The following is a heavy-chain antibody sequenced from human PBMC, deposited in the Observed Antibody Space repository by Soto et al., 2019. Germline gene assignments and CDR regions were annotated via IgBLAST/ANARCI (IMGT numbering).Heavy chain of an antibody. Sequence: PSETLSLTCSVTGGSISSSDYYWVWIRQPPGKGLEWIVSILHTGSTYYNPSLKSRVTISVDTSKNQFSLKLSSVTAADTAVYYCASHIAVAGTGHGNYYYGMDVWGQGTTVTVSS. V-gene: IGHV4-39*01. CDR3: ASHIAVAGTGHGNYYYGMDV. D-gene: IGHD6-19*01. CDR1: GGSISSSDYY. J-gene: IGHJ6*02. CDR2: ILHTGST.